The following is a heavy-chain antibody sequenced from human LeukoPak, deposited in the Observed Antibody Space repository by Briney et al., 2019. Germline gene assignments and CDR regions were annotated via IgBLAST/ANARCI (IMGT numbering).Heavy chain of an antibody. CDR3: AGYSSSLDAFDI. D-gene: IGHD6-13*01. J-gene: IGHJ3*02. Sequence: ASVKVSCKASGYTFTSYYMHWVRQAPGKGLEWVSSISSSSSYIYYADSVKGRFTISRDNAKNSLYLQMNSLRAEDTAVYYCAGYSSSLDAFDIWGQGTMVTVSS. CDR1: GYTFTSYY. V-gene: IGHV3-21*01. CDR2: ISSSSSYI.